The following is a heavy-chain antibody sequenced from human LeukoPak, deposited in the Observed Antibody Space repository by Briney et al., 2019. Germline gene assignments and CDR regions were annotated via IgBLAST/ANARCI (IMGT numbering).Heavy chain of an antibody. D-gene: IGHD3-3*01. J-gene: IGHJ4*02. Sequence: GGSLRLSCAASGFTFSSYWMSWVRQAPGKGLEWVANIKQDGSEKYYVDSVKGRFTISRDNAKNSLYLQMNSLRAEDTAVYYCARDQGRSPITIFGVVINWGQGTLVTVSS. V-gene: IGHV3-7*01. CDR2: IKQDGSEK. CDR3: ARDQGRSPITIFGVVIN. CDR1: GFTFSSYW.